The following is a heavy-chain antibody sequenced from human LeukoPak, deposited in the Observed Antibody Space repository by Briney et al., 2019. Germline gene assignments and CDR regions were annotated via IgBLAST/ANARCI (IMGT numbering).Heavy chain of an antibody. CDR1: GFTFNTYT. Sequence: PGGSLRLSCAASGFTFNTYTMSWVRQAPGKGLEWVSSITSSSSYIHYADSARGRFTISRDNSKNSLYLQMNSLRDEDTAVYYCARDRWEPDNWFDRWGQGTLVTVSS. J-gene: IGHJ5*02. D-gene: IGHD1-26*01. CDR3: ARDRWEPDNWFDR. CDR2: ITSSSSYI. V-gene: IGHV3-21*01.